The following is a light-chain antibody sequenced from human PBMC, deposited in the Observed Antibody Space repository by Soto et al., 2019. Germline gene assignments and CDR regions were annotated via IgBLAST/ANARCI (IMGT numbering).Light chain of an antibody. Sequence: QSALTQPASVSGSPGQSITISCTGTSSDVGGYNYVSWYQQYPGKAPKLMIYEVSNRPSGVSNRFSGSKSGNTASLTISGLQAEDEADYYCSSYTSSSTHYVFGTGTKVTV. CDR1: SSDVGGYNY. CDR3: SSYTSSSTHYV. J-gene: IGLJ1*01. V-gene: IGLV2-14*01. CDR2: EVS.